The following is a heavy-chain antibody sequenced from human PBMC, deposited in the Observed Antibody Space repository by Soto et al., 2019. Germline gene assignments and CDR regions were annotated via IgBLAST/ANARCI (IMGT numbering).Heavy chain of an antibody. D-gene: IGHD3-9*01. CDR2: IIPIFGTA. Sequence: QVQLVQSGAEVKKPGSSVKVSCKASGGTFSSYAISWLRKAPGKGLEWMGGIIPIFGTANYAQKFQGRVTITADESTSTAHMELSSLSSEDTAVYYCARNRLVIGLDRYGMDVWGHGTTVTVSS. CDR1: GGTFSSYA. J-gene: IGHJ6*02. CDR3: ARNRLVIGLDRYGMDV. V-gene: IGHV1-69*01.